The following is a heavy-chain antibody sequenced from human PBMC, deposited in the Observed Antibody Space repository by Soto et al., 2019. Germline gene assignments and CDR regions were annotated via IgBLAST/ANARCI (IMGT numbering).Heavy chain of an antibody. CDR2: INPSGGST. CDR1: GYTFTSYY. Sequence: QVQLVQSGAEVKKPGASVKVSCKASGYTFTSYYMHWVRQAPGQGLEWMGIINPSGGSTSYAQKFRGGVTMTRDTSTSTVYMELSSLRSEDTAVYYCARVLELLYYGMDVWGQGTTVTVSS. D-gene: IGHD1-7*01. V-gene: IGHV1-46*01. CDR3: ARVLELLYYGMDV. J-gene: IGHJ6*02.